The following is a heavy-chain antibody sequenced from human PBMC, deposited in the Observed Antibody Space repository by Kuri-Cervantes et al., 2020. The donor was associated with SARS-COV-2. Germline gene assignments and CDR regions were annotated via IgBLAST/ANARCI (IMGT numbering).Heavy chain of an antibody. CDR2: IHYDGTNT. CDR3: AKDLRTPGAGPDY. D-gene: IGHD2-8*02. J-gene: IGHJ4*02. CDR1: GFTFSSYG. Sequence: GGSLRLPCAASGFTFSSYGMHWVRQAPGKGLEWVALIHYDGTNTYYAVSVRGRFTISRDNLNNILYLHMNSLRTEDTAVYFCAKDLRTPGAGPDYWGQGTPVTVSS. V-gene: IGHV3-30*02.